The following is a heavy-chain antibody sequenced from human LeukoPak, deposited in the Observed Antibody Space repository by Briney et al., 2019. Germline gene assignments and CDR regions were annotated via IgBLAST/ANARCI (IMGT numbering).Heavy chain of an antibody. V-gene: IGHV4-30-4*08. J-gene: IGHJ4*02. CDR3: ASDWASSGSNQVDY. Sequence: PSETLSLTRTVSGGSISSGDYYWSWIRQPPGKGLEWIGYIYYSGSTYYNPSLKSRVTISVDTSKNQFSLKLSSVTAADTAVYYCASDWASSGSNQVDYWGQGTLVTVSS. CDR1: GGSISSGDYY. CDR2: IYYSGST. D-gene: IGHD3-22*01.